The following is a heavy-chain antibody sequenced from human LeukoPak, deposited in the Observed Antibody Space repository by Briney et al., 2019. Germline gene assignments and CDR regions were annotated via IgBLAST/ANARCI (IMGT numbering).Heavy chain of an antibody. D-gene: IGHD5-24*01. CDR2: ISSNGGST. CDR3: AKDMEEMATIGFDY. Sequence: GSLRLSCAASGFTFSSYAMHWVRQAPGKGLEYVSAISSNGGSTYYANSVKGRFTISRDNSKNTLYLQMGSLRAEDTAVYYCAKDMEEMATIGFDYWGQGTLVTVSS. V-gene: IGHV3-64*01. J-gene: IGHJ4*02. CDR1: GFTFSSYA.